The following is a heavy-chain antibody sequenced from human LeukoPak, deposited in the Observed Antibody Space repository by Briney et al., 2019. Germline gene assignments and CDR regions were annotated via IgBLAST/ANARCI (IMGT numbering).Heavy chain of an antibody. J-gene: IGHJ4*02. CDR3: AKGGHYYYDSTTFDY. D-gene: IGHD3-22*01. Sequence: PGRSLRPSCAASGFTFSSYGMHWVRQASGKGLEWVAVISYDGSNKYYADSVKGRFTISRDNSKNTLYLQMNSLRAEDTAVYYCAKGGHYYYDSTTFDYWGQGTLVTVSS. CDR2: ISYDGSNK. CDR1: GFTFSSYG. V-gene: IGHV3-30*18.